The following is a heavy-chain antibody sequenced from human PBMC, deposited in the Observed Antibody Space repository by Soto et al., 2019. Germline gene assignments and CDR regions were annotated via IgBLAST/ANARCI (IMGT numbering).Heavy chain of an antibody. J-gene: IGHJ6*02. Sequence: ASVKVSCKASGYTFTGYYMHWVRQAPGQGLEWMGWINPNSGGTNYAQKFQGRVTMTRDTSISTAYMELSRLRSDDTAVYYSAIIGAYYPYYYYGMDVWGQGTTVTVSS. V-gene: IGHV1-2*02. CDR1: GYTFTGYY. CDR2: INPNSGGT. CDR3: AIIGAYYPYYYYGMDV. D-gene: IGHD1-26*01.